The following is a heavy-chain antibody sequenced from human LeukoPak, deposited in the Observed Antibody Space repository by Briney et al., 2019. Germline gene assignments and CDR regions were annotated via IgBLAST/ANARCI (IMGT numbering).Heavy chain of an antibody. J-gene: IGHJ4*02. CDR1: GGSISSYY. V-gene: IGHV4-4*07. Sequence: SETLSLTCTVSGGSISSYYWSWIRQPAGKGLEWIGRIYTSGSTNYNPSLKSRVTMSVDTSKNQFSLKLSSVTTADTAVYYCARDNSLSGLGDYWGQGTLVTVSS. D-gene: IGHD2-15*01. CDR2: IYTSGST. CDR3: ARDNSLSGLGDY.